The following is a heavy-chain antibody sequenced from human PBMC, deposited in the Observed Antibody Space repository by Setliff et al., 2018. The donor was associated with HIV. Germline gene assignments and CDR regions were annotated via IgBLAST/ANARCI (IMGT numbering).Heavy chain of an antibody. V-gene: IGHV4-59*04. CDR1: GGSIRSHY. J-gene: IGHJ3*02. CDR2: IYYSGNT. D-gene: IGHD3-10*01. Sequence: SETLSLTCTVSGGSIRSHYWSWIRQAPGKGLEWIGNIYYSGNTYHSPSLKTRITMSVDTSKKQISLNLNSVTAADTGVYYCARLSKWMSYGFDIWGQGTKVTVSS. CDR3: ARLSKWMSYGFDI.